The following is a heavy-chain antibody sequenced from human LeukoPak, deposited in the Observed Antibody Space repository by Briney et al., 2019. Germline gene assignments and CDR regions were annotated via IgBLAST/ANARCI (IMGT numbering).Heavy chain of an antibody. CDR3: ARGYSSSWNYFDY. Sequence: SQTLSLTCTVSGGSISNYWWSWIRQPPGKGLDWVGYVFDSGGTNYNPSLKSRVTISVDTSKKQFSLKLSSVTAADTAVYYCARGYSSSWNYFDYWGQGTLVTVSS. CDR1: GGSISNYW. D-gene: IGHD6-13*01. CDR2: VFDSGGT. V-gene: IGHV4-59*01. J-gene: IGHJ4*02.